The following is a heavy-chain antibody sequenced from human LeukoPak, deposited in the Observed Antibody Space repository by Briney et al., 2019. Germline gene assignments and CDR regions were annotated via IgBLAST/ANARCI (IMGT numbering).Heavy chain of an antibody. D-gene: IGHD5-12*01. J-gene: IGHJ4*02. V-gene: IGHV4-34*01. Sequence: SETLSLTCAVYGGSFSGYYWSWIRQPPGKGLEWIGEINHSGSTNYSPSLKSRVTISVDTSKNQFSLKLSSVTAADTAVYYCARGDGYSGYGLEFWGQGTLVTVSS. CDR3: ARGDGYSGYGLEF. CDR2: INHSGST. CDR1: GGSFSGYY.